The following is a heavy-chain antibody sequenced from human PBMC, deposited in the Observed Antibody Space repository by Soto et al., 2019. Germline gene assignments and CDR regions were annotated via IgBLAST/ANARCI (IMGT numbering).Heavy chain of an antibody. V-gene: IGHV4-34*01. J-gene: IGHJ6*02. CDR1: GGSFSGYY. CDR2: INHSGST. D-gene: IGHD3-3*01. CDR3: ARGGGNDFWSGLGQRRYYYGMDV. Sequence: SETLSLTCAVYGGSFSGYYWSWIRQPPGKGLEWIGEINHSGSTNYNPSLKSRVTISVDTSKNQFSLKLSSVTAADTAVYYCARGGGNDFWSGLGQRRYYYGMDVWGQGTTVTVSS.